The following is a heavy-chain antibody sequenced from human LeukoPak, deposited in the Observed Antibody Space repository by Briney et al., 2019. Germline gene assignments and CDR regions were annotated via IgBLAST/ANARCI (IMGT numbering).Heavy chain of an antibody. CDR1: GFTFSSYS. Sequence: GGSLRLSCAASGFTFSSYSMNWVRQAPGKGLEWVSSISSSSSYIYYADSVKGRFTISRDNSKNTLYLQMNSLRAEDTAVYYCARDHYDSSGYLSSYFDYWGQGTLVTVSS. CDR3: ARDHYDSSGYLSSYFDY. J-gene: IGHJ4*02. D-gene: IGHD3-22*01. CDR2: ISSSSSYI. V-gene: IGHV3-21*01.